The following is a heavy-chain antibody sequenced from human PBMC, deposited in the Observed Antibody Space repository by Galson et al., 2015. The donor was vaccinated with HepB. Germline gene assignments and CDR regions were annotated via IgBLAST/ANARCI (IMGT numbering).Heavy chain of an antibody. CDR1: GFTFSSYA. J-gene: IGHJ2*01. Sequence: SLRLSCAASGFTFSSYAMSWVRQAPGKGLEWVSAISGSGGSTYYADSVKGRFTISRDNSKNTLYLQMNSLRAEDTAVYYCAKDGLGITMIVVVITYHWYFDRWGRGTLVTVSS. CDR2: ISGSGGST. V-gene: IGHV3-23*01. D-gene: IGHD3-22*01. CDR3: AKDGLGITMIVVVITYHWYFDR.